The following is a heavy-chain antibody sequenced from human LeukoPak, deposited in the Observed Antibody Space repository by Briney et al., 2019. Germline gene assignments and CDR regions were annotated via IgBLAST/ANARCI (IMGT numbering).Heavy chain of an antibody. CDR2: IYYSGST. V-gene: IGHV4-59*01. CDR1: GGPISTYY. D-gene: IGHD1-26*01. Sequence: PSETLSLTCTVSGGPISTYYWSWIRQPPGKGLEWIAYIYYSGSTNYNPSLKSRVTISVDTTKNLFSLKLSSVTAADTAVYYCARGGSYYGYFDYWGHGALVTVSS. J-gene: IGHJ4*01. CDR3: ARGGSYYGYFDY.